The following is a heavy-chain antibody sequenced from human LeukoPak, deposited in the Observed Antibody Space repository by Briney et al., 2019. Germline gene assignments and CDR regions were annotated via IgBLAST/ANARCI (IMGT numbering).Heavy chain of an antibody. V-gene: IGHV3-48*04. J-gene: IGHJ4*02. CDR3: ARDDMEYSSSFDGYY. Sequence: GGSLRLSCAASGFTFSSYSMNWVRQAPGKGLEWVSYISSSSSTIYYADSVKGRFTISRDNAKNSLYLQMNSLRAEDTAVYYCARDDMEYSSSFDGYYWGQGTLVTVSS. CDR1: GFTFSSYS. CDR2: ISSSSSTI. D-gene: IGHD6-13*01.